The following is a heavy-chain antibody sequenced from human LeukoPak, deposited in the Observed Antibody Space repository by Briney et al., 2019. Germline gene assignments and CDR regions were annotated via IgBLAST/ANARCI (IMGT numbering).Heavy chain of an antibody. CDR2: INPNSGGT. CDR3: ARVGPVLRFLEFDP. CDR1: GYTFTVYY. D-gene: IGHD3-3*01. V-gene: IGHV1-2*02. J-gene: IGHJ5*02. Sequence: GASVTVSFKASGYTFTVYYMHWVRQAPGQGLEWMGWINPNSGGTNYAQKFQGRVTMTRDTSISTAYMELSRLRSDDTAVYYCARVGPVLRFLEFDPWAREPWSPSPQ.